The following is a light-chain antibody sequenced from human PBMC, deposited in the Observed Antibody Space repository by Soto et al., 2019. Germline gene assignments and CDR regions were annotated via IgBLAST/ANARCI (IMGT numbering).Light chain of an antibody. CDR2: KAS. CDR1: QTINRW. Sequence: DIQMTQSPSTPSASVGDRVTITCRASQTINRWLAWYQQKPGEVPKLLIYKASVLESGVPSRFSGSGSGTEFTLTISRLQPEDVATYYCQHWSLGQGTKVDIK. CDR3: QHWS. J-gene: IGKJ1*01. V-gene: IGKV1-5*03.